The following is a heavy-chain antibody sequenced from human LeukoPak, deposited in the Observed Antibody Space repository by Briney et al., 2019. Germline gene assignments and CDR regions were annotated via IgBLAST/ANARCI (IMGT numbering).Heavy chain of an antibody. V-gene: IGHV3-43*02. CDR1: GFTFDDYA. CDR2: ISGDGGST. Sequence: PGGSLRLSCAASGFTFDDYAMHWVRQAPGKGLEWVSLISGDGGSTYYADSVKGRFTISRDNNKNSLYLQMNSLRTEDTALYYCAKDMWRFGELDYDYWGQGTLVTASS. J-gene: IGHJ4*02. CDR3: AKDMWRFGELDYDY. D-gene: IGHD3-10*01.